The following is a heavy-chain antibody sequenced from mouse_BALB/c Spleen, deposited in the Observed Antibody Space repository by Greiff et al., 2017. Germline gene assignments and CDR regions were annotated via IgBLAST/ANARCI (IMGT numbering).Heavy chain of an antibody. CDR1: GFSLTGYG. J-gene: IGHJ4*01. Sequence: VKLMESGPGLVAPSQSLSITCTVSGFSLTGYGVNWVRQPPGKGLEWLGMIWGDGSTDYNSALKSRLSISKDNSKSQVFLKMNSLQTDDTARYYCARDRDYYGSSPYAMDYWGQGTSVTVSS. CDR2: IWGDGST. D-gene: IGHD1-1*01. V-gene: IGHV2-6-7*01. CDR3: ARDRDYYGSSPYAMDY.